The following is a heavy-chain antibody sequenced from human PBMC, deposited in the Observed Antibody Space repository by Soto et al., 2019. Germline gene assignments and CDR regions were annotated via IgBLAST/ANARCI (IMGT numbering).Heavy chain of an antibody. D-gene: IGHD6-13*01. V-gene: IGHV5-51*01. CDR2: IYPGDSDT. Sequence: GESLKISCKGSGYSFTTNWIGWVRQMPGKGLEWMGVIYPGDSDTRYSPSFQGQVAISADKSINTAYLQWSSLKASDTAMYYCARHSGVAEDGADWGQGTLVTVSS. CDR1: GYSFTTNW. J-gene: IGHJ1*01. CDR3: ARHSGVAEDGAD.